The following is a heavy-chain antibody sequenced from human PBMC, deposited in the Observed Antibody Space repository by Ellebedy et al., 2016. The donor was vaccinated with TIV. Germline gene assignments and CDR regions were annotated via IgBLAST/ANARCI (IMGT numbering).Heavy chain of an antibody. J-gene: IGHJ5*02. CDR3: ARHDPRYYESSGFYYGGWFDP. Sequence: PGGSLRLSCTVSGGSISSYFWSWIRQPPGKGLEWIGYIDYSGNTNYNPSLQSRVTVSVDTSKNQFSLKLTSVTAADTAVYFCARHDPRYYESSGFYYGGWFDPWGQGILVTVSS. V-gene: IGHV4-59*08. D-gene: IGHD3-22*01. CDR2: IDYSGNT. CDR1: GGSISSYF.